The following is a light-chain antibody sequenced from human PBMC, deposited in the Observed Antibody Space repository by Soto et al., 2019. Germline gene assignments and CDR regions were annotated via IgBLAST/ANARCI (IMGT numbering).Light chain of an antibody. J-gene: IGLJ1*01. CDR3: CSYAGSSTSPFV. Sequence: QSALTQPASVSGSPGQSITISCTGNSSDVGSYNLVSWYQQHPGKAPKLMNYEGSKRPSGVSNRFSGSKAGNTASLTISGLQAEDEADYYCCSYAGSSTSPFVFGTGTKLTVL. CDR1: SSDVGSYNL. V-gene: IGLV2-23*01. CDR2: EGS.